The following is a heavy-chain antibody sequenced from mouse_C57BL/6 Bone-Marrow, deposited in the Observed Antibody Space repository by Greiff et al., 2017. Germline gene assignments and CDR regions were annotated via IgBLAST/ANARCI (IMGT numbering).Heavy chain of an antibody. V-gene: IGHV1-85*01. Sequence: VQLQQSGPELVKPGASVKLSCKASGYTFTSYDINWVKQRPGQGLEWIGWIYPGDGSTKYNEKFKGKATLTVDTSSSTAYMELHSLTSEDSAVYFCARDYGSSYWYVDVWGTGTTVTVSS. CDR2: IYPGDGST. D-gene: IGHD1-1*01. CDR1: GYTFTSYD. J-gene: IGHJ1*03. CDR3: ARDYGSSYWYVDV.